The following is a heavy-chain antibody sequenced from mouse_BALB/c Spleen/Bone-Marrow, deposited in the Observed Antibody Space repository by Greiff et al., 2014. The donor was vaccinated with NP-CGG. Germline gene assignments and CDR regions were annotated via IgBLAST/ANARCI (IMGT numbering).Heavy chain of an antibody. D-gene: IGHD1-1*01. J-gene: IGHJ2*01. CDR3: ARDSITKVVATDY. V-gene: IGHV1-69*02. CDR2: IDPSDSYT. Sequence: QVQLQQSGAELVKPGASVKLSCKASGYTFTSYWMHWVKQRPGQGLEWIGEIDPSDSYTNYNQKFKGKATLTVDKSSSTAYMQLSSLTSEDSAVYYCARDSITKVVATDYWGQGTTLTVSS. CDR1: GYTFTSYW.